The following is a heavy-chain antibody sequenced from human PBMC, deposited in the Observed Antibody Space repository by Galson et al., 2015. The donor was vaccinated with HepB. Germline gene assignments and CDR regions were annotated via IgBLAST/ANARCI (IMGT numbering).Heavy chain of an antibody. V-gene: IGHV1-18*01. J-gene: IGHJ3*02. CDR1: GYTFTSYD. Sequence: SVKVSCKASGYTFTSYDISWVRQAPGQGLEWMGWISAYNGNTNYAQKLQGRVTMTTDTSTSTAYMELRSLRSDDTAVYYCARDHGTYYDFWSGSNAFDIWGQGTMVTVSS. D-gene: IGHD3-3*01. CDR2: ISAYNGNT. CDR3: ARDHGTYYDFWSGSNAFDI.